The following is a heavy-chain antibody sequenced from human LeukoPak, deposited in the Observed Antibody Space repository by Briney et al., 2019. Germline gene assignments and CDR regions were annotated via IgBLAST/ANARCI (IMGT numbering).Heavy chain of an antibody. J-gene: IGHJ4*02. Sequence: GGSLRLSCAASGFTFSSYSMNWVRQAPGKGLEWVSYISSSSSTIYYADSVKGRFTISRDNAKNSLYLQMNSLRAEDTAVYYCAREVLLWFGGVNSGFDYWGQGTLVTVSS. CDR2: ISSSSSTI. CDR3: AREVLLWFGGVNSGFDY. D-gene: IGHD3-10*01. CDR1: GFTFSSYS. V-gene: IGHV3-48*04.